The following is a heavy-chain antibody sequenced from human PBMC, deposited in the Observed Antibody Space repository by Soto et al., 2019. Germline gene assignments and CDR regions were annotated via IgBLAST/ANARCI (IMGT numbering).Heavy chain of an antibody. V-gene: IGHV5-51*01. D-gene: IGHD3-10*01. Sequence: GESLKISCKGSGYSFTSYWIGWVRQMPGKGLEWMGIIYPGDSDTRYSPSFQGQVTISADKSISTAYLQWSSLKASDTAMYYCARRGYGSGHYYTGMDVWGQGTKVTVSS. CDR3: ARRGYGSGHYYTGMDV. J-gene: IGHJ6*02. CDR2: IYPGDSDT. CDR1: GYSFTSYW.